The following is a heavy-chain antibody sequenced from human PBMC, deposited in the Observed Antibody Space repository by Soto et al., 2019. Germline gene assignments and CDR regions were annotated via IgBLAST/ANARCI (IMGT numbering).Heavy chain of an antibody. CDR3: ASVHPTFDC. CDR2: IWYDGSNK. Sequence: GGSLRLSCAASGFTFSSYGMHWVRQAPGKGLEWVAVIWYDGSNKYYADSVKGRFTISRDNAKSTVFLQMNSLRAEDSGVDFCASVHPTFDCWGQGTTVTVSS. CDR1: GFTFSSYG. J-gene: IGHJ4*02. V-gene: IGHV3-33*03.